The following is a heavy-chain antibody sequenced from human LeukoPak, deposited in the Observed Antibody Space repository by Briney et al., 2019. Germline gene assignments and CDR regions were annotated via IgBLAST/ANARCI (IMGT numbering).Heavy chain of an antibody. CDR3: ARAKGVSTGYRPTDY. CDR2: IWYDGSNR. CDR1: GFTFGDHY. V-gene: IGHV3-33*08. J-gene: IGHJ4*02. D-gene: IGHD3-22*01. Sequence: GGSLRLSCAASGFTFGDHYMDWVRQAPGKGLEWVAVIWYDGSNRYYADPVKGRFTVSRDNSKNTLYLQMNSLRAEDTAVYYCARAKGVSTGYRPTDYWGQGTLVTVSS.